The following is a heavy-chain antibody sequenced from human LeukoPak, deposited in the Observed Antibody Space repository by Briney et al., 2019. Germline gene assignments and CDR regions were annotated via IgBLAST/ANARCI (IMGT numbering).Heavy chain of an antibody. D-gene: IGHD2-15*01. J-gene: IGHJ4*02. V-gene: IGHV4-39*01. Sequence: PSETLSLTCTVSGGSISSRSYYWGWIRQPPGKGLEWIGSIYYSGSTYYNPPLKSRVTISVDTSKNQFSLKLSSVTAADTAVYYCARQDSLYYFDYWGQGTLDTVSS. CDR2: IYYSGST. CDR3: ARQDSLYYFDY. CDR1: GGSISSRSYY.